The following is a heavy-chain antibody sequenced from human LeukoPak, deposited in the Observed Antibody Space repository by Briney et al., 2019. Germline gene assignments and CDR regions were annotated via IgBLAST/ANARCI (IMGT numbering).Heavy chain of an antibody. Sequence: GRSLRLSCAASGFTFSSYVMHWVRQAPGKGLEWVAIISYDGSNEYYADSVKGRFTISRDNSKNTLYLQMNSLRAADTAVYYCARGKGTSYLSSFDYWGQGTLVTVSS. CDR3: ARGKGTSYLSSFDY. CDR1: GFTFSSYV. D-gene: IGHD6-6*01. V-gene: IGHV3-30*04. CDR2: ISYDGSNE. J-gene: IGHJ4*02.